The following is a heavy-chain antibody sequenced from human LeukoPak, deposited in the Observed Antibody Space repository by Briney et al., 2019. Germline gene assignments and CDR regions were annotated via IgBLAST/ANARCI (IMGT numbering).Heavy chain of an antibody. Sequence: PGGSLRLSCAASGFTFSSYSMNRVRQAPGKGLEWVSSISSSSSYIYYADSVKGRFTISRDNAKNSLYLQMNSLRAEDTAVYYCARVFSSGWSTGSDYWGQGTLVTVSS. CDR3: ARVFSSGWSTGSDY. V-gene: IGHV3-21*01. CDR1: GFTFSSYS. D-gene: IGHD6-19*01. CDR2: ISSSSSYI. J-gene: IGHJ4*02.